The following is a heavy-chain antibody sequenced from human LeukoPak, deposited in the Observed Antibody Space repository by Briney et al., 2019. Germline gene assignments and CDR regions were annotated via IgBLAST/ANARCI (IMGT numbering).Heavy chain of an antibody. Sequence: QTGGSRRLSCAASGFTVSSNYMSWVRQAPGKGLEWVSVVYSGGSTFYADSVKGRFTISRDNSKNTLYLQVNSLRVEDTAVYYCAREGRGSYYFDYWGQGTLVIVSS. CDR3: AREGRGSYYFDY. D-gene: IGHD1-26*01. CDR2: VYSGGST. V-gene: IGHV3-66*01. CDR1: GFTVSSNY. J-gene: IGHJ4*02.